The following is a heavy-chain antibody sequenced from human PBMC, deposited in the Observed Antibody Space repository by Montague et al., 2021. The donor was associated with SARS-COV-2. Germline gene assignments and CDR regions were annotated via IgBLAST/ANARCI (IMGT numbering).Heavy chain of an antibody. Sequence: SETLSLTCAVYGGSFSGYYWSWIRQPPGKGLEWIGEITHSGSTNXNPSLKSRVTISLDTSTNQFSLKLSSVTAADTAVYCCARGRYSSSWYGTKYYFDYWGQGTLVTVSS. CDR2: ITHSGST. V-gene: IGHV4-34*01. CDR1: GGSFSGYY. CDR3: ARGRYSSSWYGTKYYFDY. D-gene: IGHD6-13*01. J-gene: IGHJ4*02.